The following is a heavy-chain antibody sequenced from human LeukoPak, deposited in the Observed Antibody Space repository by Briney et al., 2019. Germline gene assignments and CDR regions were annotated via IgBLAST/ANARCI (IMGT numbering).Heavy chain of an antibody. CDR1: GGTFSSYA. V-gene: IGHV1-69*05. Sequence: SVKVSCKVSGGTFSSYAISWVRQAPGQGLERMGGIIPIFGTANYAQKFQGRVTITTDESTSTAYMELSSLRSEDTAVYYCASGRSSSYYYYYMDVWGKGTTVTVSS. J-gene: IGHJ6*03. CDR3: ASGRSSSYYYYYMDV. CDR2: IIPIFGTA. D-gene: IGHD6-6*01.